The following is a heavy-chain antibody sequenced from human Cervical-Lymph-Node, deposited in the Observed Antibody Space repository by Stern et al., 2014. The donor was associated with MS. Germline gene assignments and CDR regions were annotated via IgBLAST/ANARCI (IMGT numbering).Heavy chain of an antibody. J-gene: IGHJ6*02. CDR2: IWYDGSNK. Sequence: EKLAESGGGVVQPGRALRLSWAASGFTFSSYGMHWVRQAPGKGLEWEAVIWYDGSNKYYADSVKGRFTISRDNSKNTLYLQMNSLRAEDTAVYYCARSSSPSPYYYYGMDVWGQGTTVTVSS. CDR1: GFTFSSYG. D-gene: IGHD6-13*01. V-gene: IGHV3-33*01. CDR3: ARSSSPSPYYYYGMDV.